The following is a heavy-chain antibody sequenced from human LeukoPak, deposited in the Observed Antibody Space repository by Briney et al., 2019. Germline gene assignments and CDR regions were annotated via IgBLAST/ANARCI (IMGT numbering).Heavy chain of an antibody. J-gene: IGHJ3*01. Sequence: GGSLRLSCTASGFTFSDYSLSWIRQSPGKGLEWISYITSGGGSIFYADFVEGRFTISRDNAENSLYLQLNSLRDEDTAVYYCARWIDGFDVWSQGTMVTVSS. CDR1: GFTFSDYS. V-gene: IGHV3-11*01. D-gene: IGHD2-2*03. CDR3: ARWIDGFDV. CDR2: ITSGGGSI.